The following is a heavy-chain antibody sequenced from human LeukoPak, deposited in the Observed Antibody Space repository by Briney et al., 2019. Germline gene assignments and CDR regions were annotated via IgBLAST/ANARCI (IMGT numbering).Heavy chain of an antibody. V-gene: IGHV4-59*05. J-gene: IGHJ3*02. CDR1: GGSITSYF. D-gene: IGHD5-24*01. CDR2: IYYSGST. Sequence: SETLSLTCTVSGGSITSYFWSWVRQPPGKGLEWIGSIYYSGSTYYNPSLKSRVTISVDTSKNQFSLKLSSVTAADTAVYYCARLRVEMATITAFDIWGQGTMVTVSS. CDR3: ARLRVEMATITAFDI.